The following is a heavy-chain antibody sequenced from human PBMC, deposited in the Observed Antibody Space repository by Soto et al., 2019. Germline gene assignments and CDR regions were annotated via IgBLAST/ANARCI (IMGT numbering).Heavy chain of an antibody. J-gene: IGHJ4*02. CDR1: GGTFSSYT. CDR2: IIPILGIA. Sequence: QVQLVQSGAEVKKPGSSVKVSCKASGGTFSSYTISWVRQAPGQGLEWMGRIIPILGIANYAQKFQGRVTITADKSTSTAYMELSSMRSEDTAVYYCASNLEYCSSTSCHDYWGQGTLVTVSS. CDR3: ASNLEYCSSTSCHDY. D-gene: IGHD2-2*01. V-gene: IGHV1-69*02.